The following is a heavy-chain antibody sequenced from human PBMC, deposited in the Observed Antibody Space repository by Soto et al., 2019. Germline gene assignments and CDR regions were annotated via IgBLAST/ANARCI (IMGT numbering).Heavy chain of an antibody. V-gene: IGHV1-69*04. D-gene: IGHD4-4*01. CDR1: GYTFTSRY. Sequence: EASVKVSCKASGYTFTSRYMHWVRQAPGQGLEWMGRIIPIIGIINYAQKFQGRVTISADKFTGTAYMELTGLRSDDTAVYYCAGDPDSHYNDSHASSYPWGQGTLVTVSS. CDR2: IIPIIGII. CDR3: AGDPDSHYNDSHASSYP. J-gene: IGHJ5*02.